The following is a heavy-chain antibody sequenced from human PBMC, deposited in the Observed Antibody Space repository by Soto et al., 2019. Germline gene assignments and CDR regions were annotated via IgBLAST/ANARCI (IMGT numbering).Heavy chain of an antibody. D-gene: IGHD2-2*01. V-gene: IGHV1-8*01. CDR3: ARQLPNYYYYYMDV. Sequence: QVQLVQSGAEVKKPGASVKVSCKASGYTFTSYDINWVRQATGQGLEWMGWMNPNSGNTGYAQKFQGRVTMTRNTSISTAYMELSSLRSEDTAVYYCARQLPNYYYYYMDVWGKGTTVTVSS. CDR1: GYTFTSYD. CDR2: MNPNSGNT. J-gene: IGHJ6*03.